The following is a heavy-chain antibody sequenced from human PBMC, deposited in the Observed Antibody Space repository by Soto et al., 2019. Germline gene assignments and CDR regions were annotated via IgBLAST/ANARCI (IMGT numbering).Heavy chain of an antibody. V-gene: IGHV4-31*03. CDR3: ARDDSFYGEPGYGMNV. J-gene: IGHJ6*02. CDR1: GGSISSGGYY. Sequence: SETLSLTCTVSGGSISSGGYYWSWIRRHPGKGLEWIGYIYYSGSTYYNPSLKSRVTISVDTSKNQFSLKLSSATAADTAVYYCARDDSFYGEPGYGMNVWGQGTTVTVSS. CDR2: IYYSGST. D-gene: IGHD4-17*01.